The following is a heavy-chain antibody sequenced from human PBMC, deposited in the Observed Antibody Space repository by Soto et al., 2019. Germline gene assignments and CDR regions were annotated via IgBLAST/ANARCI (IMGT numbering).Heavy chain of an antibody. J-gene: IGHJ4*02. CDR2: INPSGGST. CDR1: GYTFTSYY. Sequence: QVQLVQSGAEVKKPGSSVKVSCKASGYTFTSYYMHWVRQTPGQGLEWMGIINPSGGSTSYAEKFQGRVTMTRDTSTSTVYMELSSLRSEDTAVYYCARAGSGGSCYFDYWGQGTLVTVSS. V-gene: IGHV1-46*03. CDR3: ARAGSGGSCYFDY. D-gene: IGHD2-15*01.